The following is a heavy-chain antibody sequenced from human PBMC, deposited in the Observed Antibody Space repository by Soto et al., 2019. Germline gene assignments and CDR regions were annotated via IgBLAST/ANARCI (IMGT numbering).Heavy chain of an antibody. CDR1: GFLSSNYA. Sequence: GGSLRLSCAASGFLSSNYAMGWVRQAPGTGLEWVSAISDSGVNTYYADSVKGRFTISRDNSKNALYLEMKSLRAGDKAVYYCINQASGHSYASLWGQGTPVTVS. CDR3: INQASGHSYASL. V-gene: IGHV3-23*01. J-gene: IGHJ4*02. CDR2: ISDSGVNT. D-gene: IGHD3-16*01.